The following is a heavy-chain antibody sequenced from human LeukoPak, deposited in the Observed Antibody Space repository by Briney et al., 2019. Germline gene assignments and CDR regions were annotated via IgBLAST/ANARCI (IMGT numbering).Heavy chain of an antibody. D-gene: IGHD3-16*01. CDR2: IHTSGTT. V-gene: IGHV4-4*07. CDR3: ARGDYDAGGGRNWFDP. J-gene: IGHJ5*02. Sequence: SETLSLTCTVTGDTMGTYYWSFIRQPAGKGLEWIGRIHTSGTTLYNAPLKSRVTMSIDASNNQFSLRLTSVTAADTAVLYCARGDYDAGGGRNWFDPWRQGTLVTVS. CDR1: GDTMGTYY.